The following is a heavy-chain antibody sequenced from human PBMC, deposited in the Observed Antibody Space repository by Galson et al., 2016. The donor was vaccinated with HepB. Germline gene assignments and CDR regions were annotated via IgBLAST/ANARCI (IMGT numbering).Heavy chain of an antibody. D-gene: IGHD3-16*01. V-gene: IGHV3-23*01. CDR3: GKHGGFDY. CDR2: ITGSGDTT. J-gene: IGHJ4*02. Sequence: SLRLSCAASGFSFSISGMSWVRQTPGRGLEWVSGITGSGDTTHYADSVKGRFIISRGNSKNTLYLFMNNLRAGDTAVYYCGKHGGFDYWGQGALVTVSS. CDR1: GFSFSISG.